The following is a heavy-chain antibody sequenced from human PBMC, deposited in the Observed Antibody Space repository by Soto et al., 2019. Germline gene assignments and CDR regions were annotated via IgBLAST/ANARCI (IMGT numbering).Heavy chain of an antibody. CDR2: IRSKANSYAT. CDR3: TRHASAFSSGWYVFDH. CDR1: GFTFSGSA. V-gene: IGHV3-73*01. Sequence: GGSLRLSCAASGFTFSGSAMHWVRQASGKGLEWVGRIRSKANSYATAYAASVKGRFTISRDDSKNTAYLQMNSLKTEDTAVYYCTRHASAFSSGWYVFDHWGQGTLVTVSS. D-gene: IGHD6-19*01. J-gene: IGHJ4*02.